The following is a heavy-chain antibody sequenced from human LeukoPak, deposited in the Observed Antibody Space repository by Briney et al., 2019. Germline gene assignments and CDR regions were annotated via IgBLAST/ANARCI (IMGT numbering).Heavy chain of an antibody. D-gene: IGHD3-10*01. CDR3: AREVSSVGANYFDY. V-gene: IGHV1-3*03. CDR1: GYIFSDYI. J-gene: IGHJ4*02. Sequence: ASVKVSCKASGYIFSDYIMHWVRQAPGQRLEWMGWINGENGNTKYSQELGGRVTFTSDSSATTVYMELSSLRSEDVAVYYCAREVSSVGANYFDYWGQGTLVTVSS. CDR2: INGENGNT.